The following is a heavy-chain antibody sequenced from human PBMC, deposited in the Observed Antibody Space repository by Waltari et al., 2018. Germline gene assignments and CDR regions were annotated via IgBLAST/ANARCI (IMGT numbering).Heavy chain of an antibody. D-gene: IGHD3-22*01. CDR2: INHSGST. J-gene: IGHJ2*01. CDR1: GGSFSGYY. CDR3: ARGSGPIMIVVVTPLRYFDL. Sequence: QVQLQQWGAGLLKPSETLSLTCAVYGGSFSGYYWSWIRQPPGKGLEWIGEINHSGSTNYNPSLKSRVTISVDTSKNQFSLKLSSVTAADTAVYYCARGSGPIMIVVVTPLRYFDLWGRGTLVTVSS. V-gene: IGHV4-34*01.